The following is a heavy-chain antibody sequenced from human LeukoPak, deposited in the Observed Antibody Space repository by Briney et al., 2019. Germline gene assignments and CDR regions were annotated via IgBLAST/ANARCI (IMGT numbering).Heavy chain of an antibody. Sequence: ASVKVSCKASGYTFTTYFIDWVRQAPGQGLEWMGVINPSGGSTSYAQNFQGRLTMTRDTSTSTVYMELSSLRSEDTALYYCARPNYYGSESYSFDCWGQGTLVTVSS. CDR1: GYTFTTYF. D-gene: IGHD3-10*01. CDR2: INPSGGST. J-gene: IGHJ4*02. V-gene: IGHV1-46*01. CDR3: ARPNYYGSESYSFDC.